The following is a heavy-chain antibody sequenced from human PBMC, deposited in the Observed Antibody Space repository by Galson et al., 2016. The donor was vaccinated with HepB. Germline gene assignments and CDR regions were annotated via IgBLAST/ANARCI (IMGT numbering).Heavy chain of an antibody. Sequence: SVKVSCKASGYNVSSYGVTWVRQAPGQGLEWVGWRSAYTGDAHSAQKFQGRLVMTTDTSTNTAYMELRSLKHDDTAVYFCARDYRVFDSAFDIWGQGTLLTVSS. J-gene: IGHJ3*02. CDR1: GYNVSSYG. CDR2: RSAYTGDA. V-gene: IGHV1-18*01. CDR3: ARDYRVFDSAFDI. D-gene: IGHD3-3*01.